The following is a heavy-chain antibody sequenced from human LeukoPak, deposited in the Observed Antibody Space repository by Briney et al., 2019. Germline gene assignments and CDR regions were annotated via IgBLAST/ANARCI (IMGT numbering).Heavy chain of an antibody. CDR1: GGTFSSYA. J-gene: IGHJ6*03. V-gene: IGHV1-69*05. Sequence: ASVKVSCKASGGTFSSYAISWVRQAPGQGLGWMGGIIPIFGTANYAQKFQGRVTITTDESTSTAYMELSSLRSEDTAVYYCARVPRLRSSSWYGGYYYYYMDVWGKGTTVTVSS. CDR2: IIPIFGTA. D-gene: IGHD6-13*01. CDR3: ARVPRLRSSSWYGGYYYYYMDV.